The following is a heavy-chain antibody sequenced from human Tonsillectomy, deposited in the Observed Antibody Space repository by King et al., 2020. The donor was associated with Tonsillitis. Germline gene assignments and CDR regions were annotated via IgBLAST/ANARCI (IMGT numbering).Heavy chain of an antibody. CDR3: AIPYPPPRSELDY. D-gene: IGHD3-10*01. CDR2: INPNSGGT. J-gene: IGHJ4*02. CDR1: GYTFSGYY. V-gene: IGHV1-2*02. Sequence: FQLVQSGAEVKKPGASVKVSCKASGYTFSGYYMHWVRQAPGQGLEWMGWINPNSGGTNYAQKFQGRVTLTRDTSISTAYMELSSLTSDDTAVYYCAIPYPPPRSELDYWGQGTLVTVSS.